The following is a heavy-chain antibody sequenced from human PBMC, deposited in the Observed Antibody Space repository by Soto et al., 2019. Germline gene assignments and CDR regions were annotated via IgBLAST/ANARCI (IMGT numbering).Heavy chain of an antibody. CDR3: ARVYCGGDCYSSLDY. CDR1: GYTFTSYG. CDR2: ISAYNGNT. D-gene: IGHD2-21*02. J-gene: IGHJ4*02. V-gene: IGHV1-18*01. Sequence: SVKVSCKSSGYTFTSYGIIWVRQAPGQGLEWMGWISAYNGNTNYAQKLQGRVTMTTDTSTSTAYMELRSLRSDDTAVYYCARVYCGGDCYSSLDYWGQGTLVTVSS.